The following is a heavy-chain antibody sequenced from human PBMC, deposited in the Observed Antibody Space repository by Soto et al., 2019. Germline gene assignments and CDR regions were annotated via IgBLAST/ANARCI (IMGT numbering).Heavy chain of an antibody. CDR1: GGSMTSSNW. J-gene: IGHJ4*02. CDR2: AHHSERT. CDR3: ARSEATGLDH. Sequence: QVQLQESGPGLVKPSGTLSLTCTVSGGSMTSSNWWNWVRQSPGKGLEWIGEAHHSERTNYNPSLKSRVTISVAKSKNHFSLTLSSVTAADTAVYYCARSEATGLDHWGQGTLVTVSS. V-gene: IGHV4-4*02. D-gene: IGHD1-26*01.